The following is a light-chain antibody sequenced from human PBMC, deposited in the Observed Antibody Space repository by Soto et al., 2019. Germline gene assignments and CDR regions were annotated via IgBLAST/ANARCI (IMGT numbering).Light chain of an antibody. J-gene: IGLJ3*02. CDR1: SSDVGGYNY. Sequence: QSAMTQPPSASGSPGQPVTISCTGTSSDVGGYNYVSWYQQYPGRAPKLMIYEVTKRPSGVPDRFSGSKSGNTASLTVSGLQAEDEADYYCSSYAASNTFSFVFGGGTKLTVL. CDR3: SSYAASNTFSFV. CDR2: EVT. V-gene: IGLV2-8*01.